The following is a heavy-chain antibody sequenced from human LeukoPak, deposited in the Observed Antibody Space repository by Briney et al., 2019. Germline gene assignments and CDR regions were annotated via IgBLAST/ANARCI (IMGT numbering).Heavy chain of an antibody. D-gene: IGHD3-9*01. CDR1: GFTVSSNY. V-gene: IGHV3-11*01. CDR3: ARVVYDILTGPDY. CDR2: ISSSGSTI. J-gene: IGHJ4*02. Sequence: GGSLRLSCAASGFTVSSNYMSWVRQAPGKGLEWVSYISSSGSTIYYADSVKGRFTISRDNAKNSLYLQMNSLRAEDTAVYYCARVVYDILTGPDYWGQGTLVTVSS.